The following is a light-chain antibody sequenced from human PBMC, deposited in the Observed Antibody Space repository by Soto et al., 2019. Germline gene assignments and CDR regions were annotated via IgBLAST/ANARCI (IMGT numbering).Light chain of an antibody. CDR3: QQYNSYSTST. V-gene: IGKV1-5*01. CDR2: DAS. J-gene: IGKJ1*01. CDR1: QSISSW. Sequence: DIQMTQSPSTLSASVGDRVTITCRASQSISSWLAWYQQKPGKAPKLLTYDASSLESGVPPRFSGGGSGTKFTLTISSLQPDDFATYYCQQYNSYSTSTFGQGTKVDIK.